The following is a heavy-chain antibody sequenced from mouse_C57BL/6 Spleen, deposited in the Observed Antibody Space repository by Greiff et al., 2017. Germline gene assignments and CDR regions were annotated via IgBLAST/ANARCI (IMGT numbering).Heavy chain of an antibody. CDR2: IYPGDGDT. V-gene: IGHV1-82*01. D-gene: IGHD1-1*01. CDR1: GYAFSSSW. J-gene: IGHJ3*01. Sequence: QVQLQQSGPELVKPGASVTISCKASGYAFSSSWMNWVKQRPGKGLEWIGRIYPGDGDTNYNGKFKGKATLTADKSSSTAYMQLSSLTSEDSAVYFCARWDYGSSYGGFAYWGQGTLVTVAA. CDR3: ARWDYGSSYGGFAY.